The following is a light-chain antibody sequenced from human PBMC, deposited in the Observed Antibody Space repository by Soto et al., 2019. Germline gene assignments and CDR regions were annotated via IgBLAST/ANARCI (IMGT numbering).Light chain of an antibody. CDR2: DVS. V-gene: IGLV2-14*03. J-gene: IGLJ2*01. CDR3: SSYTRNATLI. Sequence: QSALTQPASVSGSPGQSITISCTGTTSDIGGYNYVSWYRHPPGKPPQVMIYDVSNRRSGISDRFSGSKSGNTASLTISGLQAEDEGDYYCSSYTRNATLIFGGGTKLTVL. CDR1: TSDIGGYNY.